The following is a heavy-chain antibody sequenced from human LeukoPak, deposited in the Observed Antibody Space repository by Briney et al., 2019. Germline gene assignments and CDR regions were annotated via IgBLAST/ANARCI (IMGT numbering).Heavy chain of an antibody. J-gene: IGHJ4*02. D-gene: IGHD2-21*01. CDR1: GFTFNTYN. Sequence: PGGSLRLSCAASGFTFNTYNMNWVRQAPGKGLEWVSSISTSSGHIYYADSVKGRFTISRDNSKNTLYLQMNSLRAEDTAVYYCAREGGGELDYWGQGTLVTVSS. V-gene: IGHV3-21*04. CDR3: AREGGGELDY. CDR2: ISTSSGHI.